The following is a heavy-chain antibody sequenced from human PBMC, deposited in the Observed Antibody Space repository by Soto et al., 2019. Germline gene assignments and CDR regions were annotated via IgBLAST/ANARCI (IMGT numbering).Heavy chain of an antibody. CDR2: IYHSGST. CDR1: GYSISSVYY. J-gene: IGHJ4*02. Sequence: SETLSLTCAVSGYSISSVYYWGWIRQPPGKGLEWVWSIYHSGSTYYNTSLKSRVTISVDTSKNQFSLKLSSVTAADTAVYYCARGGVVTPPGTVYYFDXWGQGTLVTVSX. CDR3: ARGGVVTPPGTVYYFDX. D-gene: IGHD3-3*01. V-gene: IGHV4-38-2*01.